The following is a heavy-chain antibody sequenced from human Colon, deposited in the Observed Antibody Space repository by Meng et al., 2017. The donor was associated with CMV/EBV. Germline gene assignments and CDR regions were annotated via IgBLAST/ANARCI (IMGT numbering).Heavy chain of an antibody. J-gene: IGHJ6*02. Sequence: GSLKISCAASGFTFSSYWMHWVRQAPGKGLVWVSRINSDGSSTSYADSVKGRFTISRDNAKNTLYLQMNSLRAEDTAVYYCARDEKYYYYYGMDVWGQGTTVTVSS. CDR2: INSDGSST. V-gene: IGHV3-74*01. CDR3: ARDEKYYYYYGMDV. CDR1: GFTFSSYW.